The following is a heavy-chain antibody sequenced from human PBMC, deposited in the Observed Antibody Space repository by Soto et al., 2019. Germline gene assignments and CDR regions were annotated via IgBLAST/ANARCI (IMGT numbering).Heavy chain of an antibody. CDR2: ISGSGEST. D-gene: IGHD2-2*01. V-gene: IGHV3-23*01. J-gene: IGHJ5*02. Sequence: GGSLRLSCAVSGFTFSNYAMTWVRQAPGKGLEWVSTISGSGESTYYPDSVRGRFTISRDNSKNTLYLQMNSLRADDTAIYYCAKGPAGMPSEPTPNWFDPWGQGTLVTVSS. CDR1: GFTFSNYA. CDR3: AKGPAGMPSEPTPNWFDP.